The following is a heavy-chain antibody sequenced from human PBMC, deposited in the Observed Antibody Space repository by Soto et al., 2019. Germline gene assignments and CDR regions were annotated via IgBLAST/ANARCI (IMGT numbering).Heavy chain of an antibody. Sequence: QVQLQESGPGLVKPSETLSLTCAVSGGSISGYYLNWIRQPPGEGLEWIGYFYYTGSTNYNPSLKSRVTISVDTSKKQFSLRLSSVTAADTAVYYCARDWGTTGFDHWGQGTLVTVSS. V-gene: IGHV4-59*01. D-gene: IGHD3-16*01. CDR3: ARDWGTTGFDH. CDR2: FYYTGST. J-gene: IGHJ4*02. CDR1: GGSISGYY.